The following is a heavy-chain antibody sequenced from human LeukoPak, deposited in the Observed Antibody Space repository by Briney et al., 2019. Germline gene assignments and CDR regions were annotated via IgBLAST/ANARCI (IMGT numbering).Heavy chain of an antibody. CDR3: ANSVDTAMVTLAA. Sequence: SGGSLRLSCAASGFTFSSYSMNWVRQAPGKGLEWVSYISSSSSTIYYADSVKGRFTISRDNSKNTLYLQMNSLRAEDTAVYYCANSVDTAMVTLAAWGQGTLVTVSS. D-gene: IGHD5-18*01. CDR2: ISSSSSTI. CDR1: GFTFSSYS. J-gene: IGHJ5*02. V-gene: IGHV3-48*01.